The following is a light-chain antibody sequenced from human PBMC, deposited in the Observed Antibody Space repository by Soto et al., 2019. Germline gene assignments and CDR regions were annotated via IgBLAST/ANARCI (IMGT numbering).Light chain of an antibody. Sequence: QLVLTQSPSASASLGASVKLTCTLSSGHSSYAIAWHQQQPEKGPRYLMKLNSDGSHSKGDGIPDRFSGSSSGAERYLTISSRQYEDEADYYCQTWGTGIFVFGGGTKLTVL. V-gene: IGLV4-69*01. CDR3: QTWGTGIFV. CDR2: LNSDGSH. J-gene: IGLJ2*01. CDR1: SGHSSYA.